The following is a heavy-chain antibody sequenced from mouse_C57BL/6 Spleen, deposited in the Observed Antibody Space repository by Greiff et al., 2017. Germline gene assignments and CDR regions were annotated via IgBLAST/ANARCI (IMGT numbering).Heavy chain of an antibody. CDR2: ISSGSSTI. CDR3: ARITTVVANAMDY. V-gene: IGHV5-17*01. CDR1: GFTFSDYG. Sequence: VESGGGLVKPGGSLKLSCAASGFTFSDYGMHWVRQAPEKGLEWVAYISSGSSTIYYADTVKGRFTISRDNGKNNLFLQMTSLRSEDTAMYYCARITTVVANAMDYWGQGTSVTVSS. D-gene: IGHD1-1*01. J-gene: IGHJ4*01.